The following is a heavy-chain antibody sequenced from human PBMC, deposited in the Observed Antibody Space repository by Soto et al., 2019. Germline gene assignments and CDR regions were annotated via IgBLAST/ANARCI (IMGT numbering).Heavy chain of an antibody. CDR3: ARDPHYTDSSGYYVSSGNFDS. V-gene: IGHV4-59*12. Sequence: SETLSLTCTVSGGSISSYYWSWIRQPPGKGLEWIGYISDRGNTYYNPSLTSRVTMSVDTSKNQFSLRLSSVTAADTAVYYCARDPHYTDSSGYYVSSGNFDSWGQGILVTVSS. CDR2: ISDRGNT. J-gene: IGHJ4*02. D-gene: IGHD3-22*01. CDR1: GGSISSYY.